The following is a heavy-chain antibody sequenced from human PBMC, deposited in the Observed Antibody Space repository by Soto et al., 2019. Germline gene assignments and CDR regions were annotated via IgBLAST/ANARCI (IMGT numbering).Heavy chain of an antibody. Sequence: HPGGSLRLSCAASGFTFSGYSVNWVRQAPGKGLEWISYISSGSKTIYYADSVKGRFIVSSDNAKNSQYLQMNSLRDEDTSVYYYVRKDILGVRSFDYWGQGTLVTVSS. J-gene: IGHJ4*02. V-gene: IGHV3-48*02. CDR3: VRKDILGVRSFDY. CDR1: GFTFSGYS. D-gene: IGHD3-9*01. CDR2: ISSGSKTI.